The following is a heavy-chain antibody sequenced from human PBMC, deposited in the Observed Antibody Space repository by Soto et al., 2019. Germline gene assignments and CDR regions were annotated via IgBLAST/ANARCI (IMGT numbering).Heavy chain of an antibody. CDR2: ISWNSGSI. V-gene: IGHV3-9*01. Sequence: EVQLVESGGGLVQPGRSLRLYCAASGFTFDDYAMHWVRQAPGKGLEWVSGISWNSGSIGYADSVKGRFTISRDNAKNSLYLQMNSLRAEDTALYYCAKTEKEETQYGDYVLSYYYYYIDVWGKGTTVTVSS. CDR1: GFTFDDYA. CDR3: AKTEKEETQYGDYVLSYYYYYIDV. D-gene: IGHD4-17*01. J-gene: IGHJ6*03.